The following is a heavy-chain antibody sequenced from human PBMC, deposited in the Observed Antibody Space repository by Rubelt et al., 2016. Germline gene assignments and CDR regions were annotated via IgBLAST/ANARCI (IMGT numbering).Heavy chain of an antibody. CDR3: ASSTTQFWSGYGNYYGMDV. Sequence: QVQLQQWGAGLLKPSETLSLTCAVYGGSFSGYYWSWIRQPPGKGLEWIGEINHSGSTNYNPSLKSRVTISVDTSKNQFSLKLSSVTAADTAVYYCASSTTQFWSGYGNYYGMDVWGQGTTVTVSS. V-gene: IGHV4-34*01. CDR2: INHSGST. J-gene: IGHJ6*02. D-gene: IGHD3-3*01. CDR1: GGSFSGYY.